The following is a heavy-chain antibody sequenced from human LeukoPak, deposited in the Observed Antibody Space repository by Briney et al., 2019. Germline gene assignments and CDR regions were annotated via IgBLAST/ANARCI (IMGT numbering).Heavy chain of an antibody. CDR2: FSSSSSYT. J-gene: IGHJ4*02. V-gene: IGHV3-11*05. CDR1: GFTFSDYY. D-gene: IGHD3-22*01. CDR3: AREAYYDCSGSLDY. Sequence: NPGGSLRLSCAASGFTFSDYYVSWIRQAPGKGLEWVSYFSSSSSYTNYADSVKGRFTISRDNSKNTLYLHMSSLRADDTAIYYCAREAYYDCSGSLDYWGQGTLVTVSS.